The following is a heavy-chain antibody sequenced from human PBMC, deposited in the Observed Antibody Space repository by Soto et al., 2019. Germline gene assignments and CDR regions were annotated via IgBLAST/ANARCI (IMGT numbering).Heavy chain of an antibody. CDR1: GGSISSGGYH. D-gene: IGHD4-17*01. J-gene: IGHJ6*03. V-gene: IGHV4-31*03. Sequence: SETLSLTCTVSGGSISSGGYHWSWIRQHPGKGLEWIGYIYYGGSTYYNPSLKSRVTISVDTSKNQFSLKLSSVTAADTAVYYCSYGDYYYYMDVWGKGTTVTVSS. CDR2: IYYGGST. CDR3: SYGDYYYYMDV.